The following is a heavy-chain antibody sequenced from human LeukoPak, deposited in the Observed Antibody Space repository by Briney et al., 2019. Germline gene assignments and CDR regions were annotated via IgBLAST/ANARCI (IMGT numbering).Heavy chain of an antibody. Sequence: PSETLSLTCKVSGYPIGLDYYWVWIRQAPGRGLQWIGGFHRGRIQYNSALKSRVTISIDSSKNQFSLRMWPGTGADTAFYFCARAPSSYESGNGYPNLGWLDPWGQGALVTVSS. CDR3: ARAPSSYESGNGYPNLGWLDP. D-gene: IGHD5-24*01. CDR1: GYPIGLDYY. CDR2: FHRGRI. V-gene: IGHV4-38-2*02. J-gene: IGHJ5*02.